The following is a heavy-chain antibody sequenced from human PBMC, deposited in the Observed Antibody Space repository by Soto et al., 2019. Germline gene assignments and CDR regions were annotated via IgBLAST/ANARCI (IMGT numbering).Heavy chain of an antibody. Sequence: SGPTLVNPKQTLILTCAFSGFSLSRKGMSVSWIRQPPGKALEFLALIDWEEEKFYSPSLRTRLTVSKDTSKSQVVLTLTNVDPVDTATYYYTRSTNWNYEYYFDYWGQGTLVTV. CDR2: IDWEEEK. J-gene: IGHJ4*02. CDR1: GFSLSRKGMS. D-gene: IGHD1-7*01. V-gene: IGHV2-70*01. CDR3: TRSTNWNYEYYFDY.